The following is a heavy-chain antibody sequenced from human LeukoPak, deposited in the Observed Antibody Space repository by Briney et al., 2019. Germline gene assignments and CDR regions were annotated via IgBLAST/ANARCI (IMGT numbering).Heavy chain of an antibody. CDR1: GGSISSDH. Sequence: PSETLSLTCTVSGGSISSDHWSWIRQPPGKGLEWIGYIYYSGSTNYNPSLKSRVTISVDTSKNQFSLKLSSVTAADTAVYYCARGMGGNWNARYYYYMDLWGKGTTVTVSS. CDR3: ARGMGGNWNARYYYYMDL. D-gene: IGHD1-1*01. J-gene: IGHJ6*03. V-gene: IGHV4-59*01. CDR2: IYYSGST.